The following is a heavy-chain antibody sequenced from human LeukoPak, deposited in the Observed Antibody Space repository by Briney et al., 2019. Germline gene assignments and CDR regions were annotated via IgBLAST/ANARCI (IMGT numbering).Heavy chain of an antibody. CDR2: ISAYNGNT. CDR3: ARDMLGAGRLGPAGAFDI. Sequence: GASVKVSCKASGYTFTSYGISWVRQAPGQGLEWMGWISAYNGNTNYAQKLQGRVTMTTDTSTSTAYMELRSLRSDDTAVYYCARDMLGAGRLGPAGAFDIWGQGTMVTVSS. J-gene: IGHJ3*02. D-gene: IGHD2-8*01. V-gene: IGHV1-18*01. CDR1: GYTFTSYG.